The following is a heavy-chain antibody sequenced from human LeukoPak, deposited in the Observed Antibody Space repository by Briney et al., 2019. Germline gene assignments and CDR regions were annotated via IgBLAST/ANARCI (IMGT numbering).Heavy chain of an antibody. CDR1: GFTFSSYA. D-gene: IGHD5-18*01. CDR2: ISYDGSNK. CDR3: ARDRAYVDTARFDY. J-gene: IGHJ4*02. Sequence: PGGSLRLSCVASGFTFSSYAMHWVRQAPGKGLEWVAVISYDGSNKYYADSVKGRFTISRDNSKNTLYLQMNSLRAEDTAVYYCARDRAYVDTARFDYWGQGTLVTVSS. V-gene: IGHV3-30-3*01.